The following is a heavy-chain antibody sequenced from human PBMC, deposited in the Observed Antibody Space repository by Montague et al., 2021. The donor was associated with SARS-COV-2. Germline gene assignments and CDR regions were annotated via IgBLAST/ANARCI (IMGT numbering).Heavy chain of an antibody. CDR2: INHSGST. CDR1: GGSFSGYY. V-gene: IGHV4-34*01. CDR3: AGGSGCSGGSCYSEWDPYYYYGMDV. D-gene: IGHD2-15*01. J-gene: IGHJ6*02. Sequence: SETLSLTCAVYGGSFSGYYWSWFRQPPGKGLEWIGEINHSGSTNYNPSLKSRVTISVDTSKNQFSLQLSSVTAADTAVYYCAGGSGCSGGSCYSEWDPYYYYGMDVWGQGTTVTVSS.